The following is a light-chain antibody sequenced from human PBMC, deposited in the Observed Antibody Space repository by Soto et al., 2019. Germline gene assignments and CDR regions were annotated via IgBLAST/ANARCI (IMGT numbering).Light chain of an antibody. CDR1: ESINSW. Sequence: DIQMTQSPSTLSASVGDTVTITCRASESINSWLAWHQQKPGRAPNLLIYKASSLESGVPSWFSGGGSGTEFTLTISSLQPDDFATYYCQHYNGDSRTFGQGTKLEIK. CDR3: QHYNGDSRT. CDR2: KAS. V-gene: IGKV1-5*03. J-gene: IGKJ2*01.